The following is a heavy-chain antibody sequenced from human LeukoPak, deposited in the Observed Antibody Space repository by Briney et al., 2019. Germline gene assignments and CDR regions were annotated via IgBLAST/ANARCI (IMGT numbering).Heavy chain of an antibody. CDR2: IYYSGST. CDR3: ARRKRLGCLDY. Sequence: PSETLSLTCTVSGGSISSSSYYWGWIRQPPGKGLEWIGSIYYSGSTYYNPSLKSRVTISVDTSKNQFSLKLSSVTAADTAVYYCARRKRLGCLDYWGQGTLVTVSS. D-gene: IGHD2-8*01. V-gene: IGHV4-39*07. CDR1: GGSISSSSYY. J-gene: IGHJ4*02.